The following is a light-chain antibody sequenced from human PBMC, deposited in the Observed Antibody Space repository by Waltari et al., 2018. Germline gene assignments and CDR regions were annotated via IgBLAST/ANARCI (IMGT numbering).Light chain of an antibody. V-gene: IGKV4-1*01. CDR3: QQYYSTWT. CDR1: QSLLHNFNNRNY. Sequence: DIVMTQSPDSLAVSLGERATINCKSGQSLLHNFNNRNYLARYQQKHGQPPMLLIYWAATRESGVPDRFSGSGSGTDFTLTISSLQAEDVAIYYCQQYYSTWTFGQGTKVEIK. J-gene: IGKJ1*01. CDR2: WAA.